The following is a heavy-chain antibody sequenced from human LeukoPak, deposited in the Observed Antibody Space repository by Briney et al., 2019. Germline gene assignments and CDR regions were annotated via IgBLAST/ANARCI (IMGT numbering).Heavy chain of an antibody. CDR1: AYPFTGYY. Sequence: GASVKVSCKASAYPFTGYYVHWVRQAPGQGLEWMGWMNPSNGDTNYAQKFQGRVTMTRDTSISTAYMELSRLRSDDTAVYYCAVYCSGGSCLDYWGQGTLVTVSS. CDR2: MNPSNGDT. CDR3: AVYCSGGSCLDY. J-gene: IGHJ4*02. V-gene: IGHV1-2*02. D-gene: IGHD2-15*01.